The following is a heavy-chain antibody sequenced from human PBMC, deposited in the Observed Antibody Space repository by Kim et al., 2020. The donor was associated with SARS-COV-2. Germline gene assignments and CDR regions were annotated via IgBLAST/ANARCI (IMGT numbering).Heavy chain of an antibody. V-gene: IGHV4-34*01. CDR2: INHSGST. J-gene: IGHJ1*01. CDR3: ARVGSWLSQYFQH. CDR1: GGSFSGYY. D-gene: IGHD2-15*01. Sequence: SETLSLTCAVYGGSFSGYYWSWIRQPPGKGLEWIGEINHSGSTNYNPSLKSRVTISVDTSKNQFSLKLSSVTAADTAVYYCARVGSWLSQYFQHWGQGTLVTVSS.